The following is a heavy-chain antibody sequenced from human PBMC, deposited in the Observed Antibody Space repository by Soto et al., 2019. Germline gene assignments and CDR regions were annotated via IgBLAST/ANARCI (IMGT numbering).Heavy chain of an antibody. J-gene: IGHJ6*02. CDR1: GYTFTSYG. V-gene: IGHV1-18*01. CDR3: ARGKAGIAAAGTGLSGMDV. Sequence: QVQLVQSGAEVKKPGASVKVSCKASGYTFTSYGISWVRQAPGQGLEWMGWISAYNGNTNYAQKLQGRVTMTTDTSTSTAYMELRSLRSDDTAVYYGARGKAGIAAAGTGLSGMDVWGQGTTVTVSS. D-gene: IGHD6-13*01. CDR2: ISAYNGNT.